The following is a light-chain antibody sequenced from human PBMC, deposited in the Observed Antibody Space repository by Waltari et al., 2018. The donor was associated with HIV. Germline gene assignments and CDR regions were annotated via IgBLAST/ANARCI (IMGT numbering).Light chain of an antibody. CDR1: SSNIGAGYD. V-gene: IGLV1-40*01. CDR2: ANS. J-gene: IGLJ2*01. Sequence: QSVLTQPPSVSGAPGQRVTISCTGTSSNIGAGYDVHWYQQLPGTAPKLLIYANSLRPSGVPDRFSVSKSATSASLAITGLQAEDEADYFCQSYDSSLSAYVVFGGGTKLTVL. CDR3: QSYDSSLSAYVV.